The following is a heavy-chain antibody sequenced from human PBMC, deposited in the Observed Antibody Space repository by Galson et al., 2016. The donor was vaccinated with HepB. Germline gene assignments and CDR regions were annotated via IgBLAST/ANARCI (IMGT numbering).Heavy chain of an antibody. CDR1: GYDFSTYG. Sequence: SVKVSCKASGYDFSTYGISWVRQAPGQGLEWMGWISAYNGDRNYAQRFQGRVTMTTDTSTNTVYMELRSLTSDDTAVYYCARAWFLYDSGNSFTGDDVFDIWGQGTMVTVSS. CDR3: ARAWFLYDSGNSFTGDDVFDI. V-gene: IGHV1-18*04. J-gene: IGHJ3*02. D-gene: IGHD3-10*01. CDR2: ISAYNGDR.